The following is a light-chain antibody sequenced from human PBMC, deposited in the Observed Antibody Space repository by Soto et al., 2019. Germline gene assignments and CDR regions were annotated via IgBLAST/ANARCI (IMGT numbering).Light chain of an antibody. CDR2: RDD. Sequence: LTQPPSASGTPGQRVTISCSGSISNIGGNTVNWYQQVPGTAPKLLIYRDDQRPSGVPDRFSGSKSATSASLAISGLQSEDEADYYCAAWDDGLNGWVFGGGTQLIVL. J-gene: IGLJ3*02. CDR3: AAWDDGLNGWV. V-gene: IGLV1-44*01. CDR1: ISNIGGNT.